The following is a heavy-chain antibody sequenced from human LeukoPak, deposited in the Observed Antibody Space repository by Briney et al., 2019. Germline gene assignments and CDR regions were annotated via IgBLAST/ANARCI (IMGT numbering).Heavy chain of an antibody. CDR1: GFTFSSYE. D-gene: IGHD5-24*01. CDR3: ARDGVRDGLYFDR. V-gene: IGHV3-23*01. Sequence: GGSLGLSCAASGFTFSSYEMNWVRQAPGKGLEWVSAISGSGGSTYYADSVKGRFTISRDNSKNTLYLQMNSLRDEDTAVYSCARDGVRDGLYFDRWGQGTLVTVSS. J-gene: IGHJ4*02. CDR2: ISGSGGST.